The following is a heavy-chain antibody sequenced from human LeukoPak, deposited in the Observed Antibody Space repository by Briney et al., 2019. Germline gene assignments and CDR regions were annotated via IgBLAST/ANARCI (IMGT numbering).Heavy chain of an antibody. CDR3: ARGGLYSSGWYNWFDP. CDR2: IYYSGST. D-gene: IGHD6-13*01. J-gene: IGHJ5*02. V-gene: IGHV4-59*01. Sequence: SETLSLTCTVSGGSISSYYWSWIRQPPGKGLEWIGYIYYSGSTNYNPSLKSRVTISVDTSKNQFSLKLSSVTAADTAVYYCARGGLYSSGWYNWFDPWGQGTLVTVSS. CDR1: GGSISSYY.